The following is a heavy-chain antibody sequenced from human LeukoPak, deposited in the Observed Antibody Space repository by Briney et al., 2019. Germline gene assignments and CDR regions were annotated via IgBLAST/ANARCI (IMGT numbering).Heavy chain of an antibody. D-gene: IGHD2-2*01. CDR3: ARDRELGYCSSTSCSSVAY. CDR1: GFTVSSNY. Sequence: PGGSLRLSCAASGFTVSSNYMSWVRQAPGKGLEWVSAISGSGGSTYYADSVKGRFTISRDNSKNTLYLQMNSLRAEDTAVYYCARDRELGYCSSTSCSSVAYWGQGTLVTVSS. J-gene: IGHJ4*02. CDR2: ISGSGGST. V-gene: IGHV3-23*01.